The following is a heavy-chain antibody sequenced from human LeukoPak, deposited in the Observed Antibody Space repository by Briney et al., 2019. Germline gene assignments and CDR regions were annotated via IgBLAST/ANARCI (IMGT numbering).Heavy chain of an antibody. J-gene: IGHJ5*02. V-gene: IGHV4-31*03. CDR2: IYYSGST. CDR1: GGSISSGGYY. Sequence: PSETLSLTCTVSGGSISSGGYYWSWIRQHPGKGLEWIGYIYYSGSTYYNPSLKSRVTISVDTSKNQISLKLSSVTAADTAVYYCARDRGGYYGSGTKFDPWGQGTLVTVSS. D-gene: IGHD3-10*01. CDR3: ARDRGGYYGSGTKFDP.